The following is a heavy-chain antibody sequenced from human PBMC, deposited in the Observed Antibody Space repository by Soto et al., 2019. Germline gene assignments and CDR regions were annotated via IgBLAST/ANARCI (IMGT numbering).Heavy chain of an antibody. CDR1: GGSISSSSFH. J-gene: IGHJ5*02. D-gene: IGHD6-13*01. Sequence: QLQLQESGPGLVKPSETLSLTCTVSGGSISSSSFHWGWIRQPPGKGLEWIGSIYYSGSTYYSPSLKSRVTISVDTSTNQFSLRLSSVTAADTAVYYCARRERAAGTDWWFDPWGQGTLVTVSS. CDR2: IYYSGST. CDR3: ARRERAAGTDWWFDP. V-gene: IGHV4-39*01.